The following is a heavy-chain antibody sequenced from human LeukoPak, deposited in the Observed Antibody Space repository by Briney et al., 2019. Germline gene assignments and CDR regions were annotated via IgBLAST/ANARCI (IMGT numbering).Heavy chain of an antibody. CDR1: GFTFSSYA. D-gene: IGHD6-19*01. J-gene: IGHJ4*02. CDR2: ISYDGSNK. CDR3: ARGKSSGWYLGY. Sequence: QPGGSLRLSCAASGFTFSSYAMHWVRQAPGKGLEWVAVISYDGSNKYYADSVKGRFTISRDNAKNSLYLQMNSLRAEDTAVYYCARGKSSGWYLGYWGQGNLVTVSS. V-gene: IGHV3-30*04.